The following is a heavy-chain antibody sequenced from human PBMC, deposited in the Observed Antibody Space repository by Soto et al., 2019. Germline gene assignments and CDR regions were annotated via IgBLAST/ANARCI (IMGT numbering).Heavy chain of an antibody. D-gene: IGHD3-3*01. J-gene: IGHJ4*02. CDR2: ISYDGSNK. CDR1: GFTFSSYG. Sequence: GGSLRLSCAASGFTFSSYGMHWVRQAPGKGLEWVAVISYDGSNKYYAGSVKGRFTISRDNSKNTLYLQMNSLRGEDTAVYYCAKDQGPYYDLWSGYDYWGQGTLVTVSS. V-gene: IGHV3-30*18. CDR3: AKDQGPYYDLWSGYDY.